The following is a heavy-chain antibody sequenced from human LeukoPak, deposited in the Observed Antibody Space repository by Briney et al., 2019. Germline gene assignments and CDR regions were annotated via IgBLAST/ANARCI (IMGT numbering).Heavy chain of an antibody. D-gene: IGHD3-3*01. J-gene: IGHJ3*02. CDR3: GRIRGYDFWSRGAFDI. Sequence: GESLKISCKGSGYSFSMYWTGWVRRVPGKGLEWMGIIYPGDSQTAYSPSFQGQVTISADKSINTAYLQWRSLEASDTAMYYCGRIRGYDFWSRGAFDIWGQGTMVTVSS. CDR2: IYPGDSQT. V-gene: IGHV5-51*01. CDR1: GYSFSMYW.